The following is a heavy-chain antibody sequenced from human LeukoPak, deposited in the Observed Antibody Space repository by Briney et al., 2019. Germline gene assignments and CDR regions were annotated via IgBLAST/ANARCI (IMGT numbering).Heavy chain of an antibody. Sequence: SETLSLTXTVSGGSIGSSSYYWGWISQPPGKGLQWIGSIYYSGSTYYNPSLKSRVTISVDTSKNQFSLKLSSVTAADTAVYYCARRGITMVRGVLDWGQGTLVTVSS. V-gene: IGHV4-39*01. D-gene: IGHD3-10*01. J-gene: IGHJ4*02. CDR1: GGSIGSSSYY. CDR3: ARRGITMVRGVLD. CDR2: IYYSGST.